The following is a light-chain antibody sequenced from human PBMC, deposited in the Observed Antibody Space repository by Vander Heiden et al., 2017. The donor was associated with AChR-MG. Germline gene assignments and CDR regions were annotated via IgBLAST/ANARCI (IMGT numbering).Light chain of an antibody. J-gene: IGKJ1*01. Sequence: DIVMTQSPLSLPVTPGEPASISCRSSQSRLHSNGYNYLDWYLQKPGQSQQLLIYLGSNRAAGVPDRFSGSGSGTDFTLKSSRVEAEDVGVYYCMQDLQTRTFGQGTKVEIK. V-gene: IGKV2-28*01. CDR1: QSRLHSNGYNY. CDR3: MQDLQTRT. CDR2: LGS.